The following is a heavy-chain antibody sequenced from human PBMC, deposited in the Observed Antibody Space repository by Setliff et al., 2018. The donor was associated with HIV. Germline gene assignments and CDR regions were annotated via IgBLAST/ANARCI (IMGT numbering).Heavy chain of an antibody. CDR3: AKTLPTLYPPHDYYFAMDV. J-gene: IGHJ6*02. D-gene: IGHD2-15*01. CDR1: GFTFGGYA. Sequence: GGSLRLSCAPSGFTFGGYAMSWVRQAPGKGLEWVSVISGSGDSTFYADSLKGRFTISRDNSKNTLYLQMNSLRAEDTAVCYCAKTLPTLYPPHDYYFAMDVWGQGTTVTVSS. V-gene: IGHV3-23*01. CDR2: ISGSGDST.